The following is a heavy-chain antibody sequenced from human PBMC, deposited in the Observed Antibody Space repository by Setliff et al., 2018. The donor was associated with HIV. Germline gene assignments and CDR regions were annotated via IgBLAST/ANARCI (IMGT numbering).Heavy chain of an antibody. CDR2: LYYGGST. J-gene: IGHJ3*02. CDR1: GDSISTSNSY. CDR3: ARHQVIPTVIGAFDI. D-gene: IGHD3-16*02. V-gene: IGHV4-39*01. Sequence: SETLSLTCTVSGDSISTSNSYWGWVRQPPGKGLEWIGSLYYGGSTYYNPSLKSRVTISVVTSKNHFSLKLSSVTAADTAVYCCARHQVIPTVIGAFDIWGQGTVVTVSS.